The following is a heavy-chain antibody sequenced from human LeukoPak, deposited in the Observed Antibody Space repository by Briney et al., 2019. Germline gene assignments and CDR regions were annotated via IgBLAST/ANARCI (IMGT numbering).Heavy chain of an antibody. CDR2: IYPGDSGT. Sequence: GESLKISCKGSGYSFTSYWIGWVRQMPGKGLEWMGIIYPGDSGTRYSPSFQGQVTISADKSISTAYLQWSSLKASDTAMYYCARSGYLKYYDFWSGLDAFDIWGQGTMVTVSS. J-gene: IGHJ3*02. CDR3: ARSGYLKYYDFWSGLDAFDI. V-gene: IGHV5-51*01. D-gene: IGHD3-3*01. CDR1: GYSFTSYW.